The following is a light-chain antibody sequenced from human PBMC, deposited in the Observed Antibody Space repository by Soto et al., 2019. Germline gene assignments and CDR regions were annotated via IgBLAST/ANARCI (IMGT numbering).Light chain of an antibody. Sequence: IVMTQTPATLSVSPGGRVTLSCRASQSVSYHVAWYQQKPGQTPRLVIYDASTRASGIPARFSGSRSGTEFSLTISSLQSEDFGIYYCQHYDSWLTFGGRTKVDIK. V-gene: IGKV3-15*01. CDR3: QHYDSWLT. CDR1: QSVSYH. CDR2: DAS. J-gene: IGKJ4*01.